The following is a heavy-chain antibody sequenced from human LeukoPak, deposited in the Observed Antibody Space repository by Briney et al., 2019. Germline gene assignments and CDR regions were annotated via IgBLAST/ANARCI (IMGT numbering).Heavy chain of an antibody. Sequence: ASVKVSCKASGYIFTSYDISWVRQAAGQGLEWIGWLRPASGSGGYAQRFQGRVTMTRSTSTRTAYMELRSLTSEDTAVYYCARGPPESTTSDYWGQGTLVTVSS. V-gene: IGHV1-8*01. J-gene: IGHJ4*02. CDR1: GYIFTSYD. CDR2: LRPASGSG. D-gene: IGHD2-2*01. CDR3: ARGPPESTTSDY.